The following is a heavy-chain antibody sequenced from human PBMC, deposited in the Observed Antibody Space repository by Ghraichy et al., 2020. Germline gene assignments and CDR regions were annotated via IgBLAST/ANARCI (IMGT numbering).Heavy chain of an antibody. J-gene: IGHJ3*02. CDR1: GFTFSSYS. Sequence: GGSLRLSCAASGFTFSSYSMNWVRQAPGKGLEWVSSISSSSSYIYYADSVKGRFTISRDNAKNSLYLQMNSLRAEDTAVYYCARKQDTANAFDIWGQGTMVTVSS. CDR2: ISSSSSYI. V-gene: IGHV3-21*01. CDR3: ARKQDTANAFDI. D-gene: IGHD5-18*01.